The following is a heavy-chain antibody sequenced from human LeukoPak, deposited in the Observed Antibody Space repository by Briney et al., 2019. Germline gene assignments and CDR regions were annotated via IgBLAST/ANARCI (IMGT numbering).Heavy chain of an antibody. J-gene: IGHJ4*02. CDR1: GYTFTGYY. CDR3: ARGIGSWYPHFDY. CDR2: INPNSGGT. V-gene: IGHV1-2*04. D-gene: IGHD6-13*01. Sequence: GASVKVSCKASGYTFTGYYMHWVRQAPGRGLEWMGWINPNSGGTNYAQKFQGWVTMTRDTSISTAYMELSRLRSDDTAVYYCARGIGSWYPHFDYWGQGTLVTVSS.